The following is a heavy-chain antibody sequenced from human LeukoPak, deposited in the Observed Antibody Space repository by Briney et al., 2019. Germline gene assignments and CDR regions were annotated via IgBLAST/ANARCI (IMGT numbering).Heavy chain of an antibody. CDR2: ISSSSSYI. Sequence: GGSLRLSCAASGFTFSSYSMNWVRQAPGKGLGWVSSISSSSSYIYYADSVKGRFTISRDNAKNSLYLQMNSLRAEDTAVYYCAVPMTTVISLDGMDVWGQGTTVTVSS. D-gene: IGHD4-17*01. J-gene: IGHJ6*02. V-gene: IGHV3-21*04. CDR1: GFTFSSYS. CDR3: AVPMTTVISLDGMDV.